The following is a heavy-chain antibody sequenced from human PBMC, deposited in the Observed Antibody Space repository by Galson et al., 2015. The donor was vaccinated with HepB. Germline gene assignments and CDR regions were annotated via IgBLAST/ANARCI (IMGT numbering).Heavy chain of an antibody. J-gene: IGHJ4*02. CDR1: GFTVSATY. D-gene: IGHD1-20*01. Sequence: SLRLSCAASGFTVSATYMNWVRQAPGKGLEWASGIYSGGSAYYADSVKGRFTISRDTSENTLYLQMNSLRADDTAVYYCVREYYWKFDSWGQGALVTVSS. CDR3: VREYYWKFDS. CDR2: IYSGGSA. V-gene: IGHV3-53*01.